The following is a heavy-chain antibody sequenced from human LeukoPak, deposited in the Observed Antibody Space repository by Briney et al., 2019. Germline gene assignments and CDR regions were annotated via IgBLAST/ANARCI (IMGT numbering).Heavy chain of an antibody. CDR1: GYTFTSYG. CDR3: ARTAVYYASSGYYYYFDY. J-gene: IGHJ4*02. V-gene: IGHV1-18*01. CDR2: ISAYNGNT. D-gene: IGHD3-22*01. Sequence: AAVKVSCKASGYTFTSYGISWVRQAPGQGREWMGWISAYNGNTNYAQKLQGRVTMTTDTSTSTAYMKLRSLRSDDAAVYCCARTAVYYASSGYYYYFDYWGQGTLATVSS.